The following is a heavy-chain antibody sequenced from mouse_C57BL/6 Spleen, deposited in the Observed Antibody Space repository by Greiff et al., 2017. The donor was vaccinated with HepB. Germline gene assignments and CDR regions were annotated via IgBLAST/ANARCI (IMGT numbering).Heavy chain of an antibody. Sequence: EVKLQESGGGLVQPGGSLSLSCAASGFTFTDYYMSWVRQPPGKALEWLGFIRNKANGYTTEYSASVKGRFTISRDNSQSILYLQMNALRAEDSATYYCARYIGYGSSLYYYAMDYWGQGTSVTVSS. CDR3: ARYIGYGSSLYYYAMDY. J-gene: IGHJ4*01. CDR2: IRNKANGYTT. CDR1: GFTFTDYY. D-gene: IGHD1-1*01. V-gene: IGHV7-3*01.